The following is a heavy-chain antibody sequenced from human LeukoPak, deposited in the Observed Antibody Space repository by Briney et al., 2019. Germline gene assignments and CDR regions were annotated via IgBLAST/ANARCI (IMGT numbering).Heavy chain of an antibody. CDR2: IGGGGGGT. CDR1: GFTFSSYA. V-gene: IGHV3-23*01. J-gene: IGHJ4*01. CDR3: AKDAGTTGEGGPDY. D-gene: IGHD1-7*01. Sequence: PGGSLRLSCAASGFTFSSYAMSWVRQAPGKGLEWVSAIGGGGGGTYYADSVKGRFTISRDNSKNTLYLQMNSLRAEDTAIYYCAKDAGTTGEGGPDYWGHGTLVTVSS.